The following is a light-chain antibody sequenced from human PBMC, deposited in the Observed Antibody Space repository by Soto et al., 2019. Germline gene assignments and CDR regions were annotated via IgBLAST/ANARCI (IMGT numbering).Light chain of an antibody. CDR2: MNN. J-gene: IGLJ3*02. CDR1: RSNIGSAI. Sequence: QSVLTQPPSLSGTPGQTVTISCIGSRSNIGSAIVHWYQQLPGTAPKHLIYMNNQRPSGVPDRFSGSKSGTSASLVITGLRPEDEADYYCVAWDDNLSSRVFGXGTKLTVL. V-gene: IGLV1-47*01. CDR3: VAWDDNLSSRV.